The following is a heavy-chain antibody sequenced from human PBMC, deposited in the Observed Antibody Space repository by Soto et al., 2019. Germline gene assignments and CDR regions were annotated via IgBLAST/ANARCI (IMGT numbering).Heavy chain of an antibody. D-gene: IGHD2-2*03. CDR1: GLSLSTSGMC. CDR3: AGLGYCSSASCRSFDS. V-gene: IGHV2-70*11. J-gene: IGHJ4*02. CDR2: IDWDADT. Sequence: SRATLVNVAQTLTLACSFCGLSLSTSGMCVRWIRQPPRKAMEWLARIDWDADTSYSTSLKTRLPISKDTSTNQVVLTMTNMDPVATATSYCAGLGYCSSASCRSFDSWGQGPLVTVS.